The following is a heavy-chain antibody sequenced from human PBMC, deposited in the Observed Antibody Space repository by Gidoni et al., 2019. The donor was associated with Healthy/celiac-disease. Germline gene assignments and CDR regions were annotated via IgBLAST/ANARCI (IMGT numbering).Heavy chain of an antibody. CDR3: AREGDDYGDYAYFDY. CDR1: GGTFRSYA. Sequence: QVQLVQSGAEVKKPGSSVQVSCKASGGTFRSYAISWVRQAPGQGLEWMGGIIPIFGTANYAQKFQGRVTITADKSTSTAYMELSSLRSEDTAVYYCAREGDDYGDYAYFDYWGQGTLVTVSS. D-gene: IGHD4-17*01. J-gene: IGHJ4*02. CDR2: IIPIFGTA. V-gene: IGHV1-69*06.